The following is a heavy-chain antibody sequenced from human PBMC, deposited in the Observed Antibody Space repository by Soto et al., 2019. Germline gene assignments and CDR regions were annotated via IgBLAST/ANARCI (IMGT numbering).Heavy chain of an antibody. Sequence: GGSLRLSCAGSGFTFSNYAMTWVRQAPGKGLEWLSYIDFDSSPIKYADSVMGRFTVSRDNAKDSLYLQMNSLRPEDTATYYCSLDFYGEVDDDDYSSYAFDIWGQGTMVTVSS. J-gene: IGHJ3*02. V-gene: IGHV3-48*04. CDR1: GFTFSNYA. CDR3: SLDFYGEVDDDDYSSYAFDI. CDR2: IDFDSSPI. D-gene: IGHD4-17*01.